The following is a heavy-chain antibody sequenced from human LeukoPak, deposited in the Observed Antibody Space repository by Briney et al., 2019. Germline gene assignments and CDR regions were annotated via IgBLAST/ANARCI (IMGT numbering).Heavy chain of an antibody. V-gene: IGHV4-59*01. CDR2: IYSSGST. J-gene: IGHJ4*02. CDR3: AREGAVVAARRYFDY. CDR1: GGSISSYY. D-gene: IGHD2-15*01. Sequence: PSETLSLSCTVSGGSISSYYWSWIRQPPGKGLEWIGYIYSSGSTSYNPSLKSRVTMSADTSKNQLSLKLSSVTAADTAVYYCAREGAVVAARRYFDYWGQGTLVTVSS.